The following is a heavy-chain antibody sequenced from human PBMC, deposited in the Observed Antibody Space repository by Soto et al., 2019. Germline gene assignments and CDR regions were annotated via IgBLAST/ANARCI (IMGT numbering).Heavy chain of an antibody. Sequence: GGSLRLSCAASGFTFSSYAMSWVRQAPGKGLEWVSAISGSGGSTYYADSVKGRFTISRDNSKSTLYLQMNSLRAEDTAVYYCAKDSLYDFWSGSSGMDVWGQGTTVTVSS. CDR1: GFTFSSYA. D-gene: IGHD3-3*01. CDR3: AKDSLYDFWSGSSGMDV. CDR2: ISGSGGST. J-gene: IGHJ6*02. V-gene: IGHV3-23*01.